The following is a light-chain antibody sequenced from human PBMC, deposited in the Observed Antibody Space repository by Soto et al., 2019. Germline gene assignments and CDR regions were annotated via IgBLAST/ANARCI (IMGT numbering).Light chain of an antibody. CDR1: SSNIEYNT. Sequence: QSVLTQPPSASGTPGQRVTISCSGGSSNIEYNTVNWYQQFPGTAPKVLIYDTHKRPSGVPDRFSGSKSGTSASLAISGLQSEDEAEYYCGVWDDSLNAQRFGPGTKLTVL. J-gene: IGLJ1*01. CDR2: DTH. CDR3: GVWDDSLNAQR. V-gene: IGLV1-44*01.